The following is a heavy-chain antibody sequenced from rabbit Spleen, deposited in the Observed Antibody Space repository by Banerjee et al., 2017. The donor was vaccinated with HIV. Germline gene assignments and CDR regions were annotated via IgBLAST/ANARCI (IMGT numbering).Heavy chain of an antibody. CDR3: ARDTSSSFSSYGMDL. CDR2: IDTGSSGFT. V-gene: IGHV1S40*01. Sequence: QSLEESGGDLVKTGASLTLTCTASGVSFSSSYYMCWVRQAPGKGLEWIACIDTGSSGFTYFATWAKGRFTCSKASSTTVTLQMTRLTAADTATYFCARDTSSSFSSYGMDLWGQGTLVTVS. D-gene: IGHD1-1*01. CDR1: GVSFSSSYY. J-gene: IGHJ6*01.